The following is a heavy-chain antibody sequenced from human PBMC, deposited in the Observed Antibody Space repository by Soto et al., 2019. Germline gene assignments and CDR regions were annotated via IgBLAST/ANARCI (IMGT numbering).Heavy chain of an antibody. CDR2: IYPGDSDT. CDR1: GYRFPSYW. J-gene: IGHJ6*02. V-gene: IGHV5-51*01. Sequence: PGESLKISCQGSGYRFPSYWIAWVRQMPGKGLEWMGIIYPGDSDTIYIPSFQGQLTFSVDKSTSTAYLQWSSLKAPDTAMYYCARQGSNGAYYYYGMDVWGQGTTVTVSS. CDR3: ARQGSNGAYYYYGMDV. D-gene: IGHD2-8*01.